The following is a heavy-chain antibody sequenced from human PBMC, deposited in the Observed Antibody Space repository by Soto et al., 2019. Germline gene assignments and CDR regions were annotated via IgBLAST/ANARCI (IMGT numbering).Heavy chain of an antibody. CDR3: ARDLENYYDSSGYYHFDY. D-gene: IGHD3-22*01. J-gene: IGHJ4*02. V-gene: IGHV1-18*01. Sequence: GASVKVSCKASGYTFTSYGISWVRQAPGQGLEWMGWISAYNGNTNYAQKLQGRVTMTTDTSTSTAYMELRSLRSDDTAVYYCARDLENYYDSSGYYHFDYWGQGTLVTVSS. CDR2: ISAYNGNT. CDR1: GYTFTSYG.